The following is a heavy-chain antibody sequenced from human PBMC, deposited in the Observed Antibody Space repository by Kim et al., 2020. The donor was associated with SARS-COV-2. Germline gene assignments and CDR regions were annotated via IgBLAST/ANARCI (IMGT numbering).Heavy chain of an antibody. Sequence: ASVKVSCKVSGYTLTELSMHWVRQAPGKGLEWMGGLDPEDGETIYAQKFQGRVTMTEDTSTDTAYMELSSLRSEDTAVYYCATDRIAAAGTRYFQHWGQGTLVTVSS. CDR3: ATDRIAAAGTRYFQH. J-gene: IGHJ1*01. CDR1: GYTLTELS. CDR2: LDPEDGET. V-gene: IGHV1-24*01. D-gene: IGHD6-13*01.